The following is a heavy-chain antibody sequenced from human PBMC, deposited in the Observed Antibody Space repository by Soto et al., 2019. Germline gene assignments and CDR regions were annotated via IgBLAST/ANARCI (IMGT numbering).Heavy chain of an antibody. Sequence: GGSLRLSCAASGFTSSSYGMHWVRQAPGKGLEWVAVISYDGSNKYYADSVKGRFTISRDNSKNTLYLQMNSLRAEDTAVYYCASGARWSDGRAYGMDVWGQGTTVTVSS. V-gene: IGHV3-30*03. CDR3: ASGARWSDGRAYGMDV. CDR1: GFTSSSYG. D-gene: IGHD2-15*01. CDR2: ISYDGSNK. J-gene: IGHJ6*02.